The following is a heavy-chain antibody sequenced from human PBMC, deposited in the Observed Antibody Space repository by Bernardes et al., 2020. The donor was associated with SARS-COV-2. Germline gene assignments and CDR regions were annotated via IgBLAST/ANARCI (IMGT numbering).Heavy chain of an antibody. Sequence: ASVKVSCKASGYTFTDYYIHWVRQAPGQGLEWMGWINANSGGTNYAQKFQGRVTVTRDTSINTAYVELSRLISDDTAVYYCARVYRSTFSAFDFWGQGTMVTVSS. CDR1: GYTFTDYY. D-gene: IGHD2-2*01. V-gene: IGHV1-2*02. J-gene: IGHJ3*01. CDR3: ARVYRSTFSAFDF. CDR2: INANSGGT.